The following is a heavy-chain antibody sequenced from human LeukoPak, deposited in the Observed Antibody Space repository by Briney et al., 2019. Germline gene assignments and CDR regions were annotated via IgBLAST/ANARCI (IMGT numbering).Heavy chain of an antibody. CDR3: AKPQWFGAPMFYFDY. D-gene: IGHD3-10*01. CDR1: GFTFSSYG. Sequence: GGSLRLSCAASGFTFSSYGMHWVRQAPGKGLEWVAFIRYDGSNKYYADSVKGRFTISRDNSKNTLYLQMNSLRAEDTAVYYCAKPQWFGAPMFYFDYWGQGTLVTVSS. CDR2: IRYDGSNK. V-gene: IGHV3-30*02. J-gene: IGHJ4*02.